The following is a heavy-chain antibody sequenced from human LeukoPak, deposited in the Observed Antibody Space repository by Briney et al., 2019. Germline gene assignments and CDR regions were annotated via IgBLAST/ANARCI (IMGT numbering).Heavy chain of an antibody. J-gene: IGHJ4*02. V-gene: IGHV1-8*03. CDR1: GYTFTSYD. Sequence: ASVKVSCRASGYTFTSYDINWVRQATGQGLEWMGWMNPNSGSTGYAQKFQGRVTITRNTSISTAYMELSGLRSEDTAVYYCARGRSTGYPYYFECWGQGRLVTVSS. D-gene: IGHD5-12*01. CDR2: MNPNSGST. CDR3: ARGRSTGYPYYFEC.